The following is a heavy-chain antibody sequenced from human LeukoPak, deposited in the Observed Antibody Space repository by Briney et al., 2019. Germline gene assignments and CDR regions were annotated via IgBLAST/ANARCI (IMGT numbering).Heavy chain of an antibody. D-gene: IGHD3-9*01. Sequence: ASVKVSCKASGYTFTSYGISWVRQAPGQGLEWMGWISAYNGNTTYAQKLQGRVTMTTDTSTSTAYMELRSLRSDDTAVYYCARDGRDYDILTGYSPLWDYWGQGTLVTVSS. J-gene: IGHJ4*02. CDR1: GYTFTSYG. V-gene: IGHV1-18*01. CDR2: ISAYNGNT. CDR3: ARDGRDYDILTGYSPLWDY.